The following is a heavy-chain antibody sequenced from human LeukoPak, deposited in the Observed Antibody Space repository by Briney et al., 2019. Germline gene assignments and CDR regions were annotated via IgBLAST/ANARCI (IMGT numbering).Heavy chain of an antibody. D-gene: IGHD1-14*01. J-gene: IGHJ5*02. CDR3: ARGQGIRWRTAPRSNWFDP. CDR2: INHSGST. V-gene: IGHV4-34*01. CDR1: GGSFSGYY. Sequence: SETLSLTCAVYGGSFSGYYWSWIRQPPGKGLEWIGEINHSGSTNYNPSLKSRVTISVDTSKNQFPLKLSSVTAADTAVYYCARGQGIRWRTAPRSNWFDPWGQGTLVTVSS.